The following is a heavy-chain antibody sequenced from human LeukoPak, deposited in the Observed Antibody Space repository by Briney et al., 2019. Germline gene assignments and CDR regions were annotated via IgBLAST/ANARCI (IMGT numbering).Heavy chain of an antibody. CDR1: GFTFSTFA. D-gene: IGHD3-3*01. J-gene: IGHJ4*02. V-gene: IGHV3-21*06. CDR2: MSSGSSYI. Sequence: GGSLRLSCTASGFTFSTFAMTWVRQAPGKGLEWISSMSSGSSYIYYADSVRGRFCISRDNAKNSLYLMMNNLRAEDTGIYYCARDRPTGASRVFVVQWGEGTPVTVSS. CDR3: ARDRPTGASRVFVVQ.